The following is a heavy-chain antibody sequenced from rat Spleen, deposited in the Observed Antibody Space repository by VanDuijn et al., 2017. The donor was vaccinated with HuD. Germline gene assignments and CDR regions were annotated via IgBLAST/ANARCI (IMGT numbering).Heavy chain of an antibody. CDR2: IDTDGLRT. Sequence: EVQLVETGGGLVQPGRSLKLSCVASGFTFSRYWMYWVRQAPGKGLEWISSIDTDGLRTYYSDSVKGRFTISRDEARKPLYLQMNSLRSEYTATYYCTREFWAPDYWGQGVMVTVSS. J-gene: IGHJ2*01. D-gene: IGHD4-6*01. V-gene: IGHV5-58*01. CDR1: GFTFSRYW. CDR3: TREFWAPDY.